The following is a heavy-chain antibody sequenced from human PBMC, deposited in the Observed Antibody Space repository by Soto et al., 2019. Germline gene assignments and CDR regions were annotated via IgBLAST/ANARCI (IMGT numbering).Heavy chain of an antibody. CDR1: GYKFISHS. CDR3: ARGAFCGDAPGCRDMDV. J-gene: IGHJ6*02. D-gene: IGHD2-21*01. V-gene: IGHV1-18*01. CDR2: ISAYNGNT. Sequence: QIQLVQSGGEVKKPGASVKVSCKSSGYKFISHSITWLRQAPGQGLEWMGRISAYNGNTNYAQKLQGRVTMTTDTSTNTAYMELRSLRSDDTAVYYCARGAFCGDAPGCRDMDVWGQGTTVTVSS.